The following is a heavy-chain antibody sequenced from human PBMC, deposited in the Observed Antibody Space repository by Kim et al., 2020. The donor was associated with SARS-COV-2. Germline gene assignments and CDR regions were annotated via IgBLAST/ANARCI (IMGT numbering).Heavy chain of an antibody. CDR3: AIADCGYDLGSY. Sequence: YANTVKGRLTICRDNSKNTLYLQMNSLRAEDTAGYYCAIADCGYDLGSYWGQGTLVTVSS. J-gene: IGHJ4*02. V-gene: IGHV3-30*01. D-gene: IGHD5-12*01.